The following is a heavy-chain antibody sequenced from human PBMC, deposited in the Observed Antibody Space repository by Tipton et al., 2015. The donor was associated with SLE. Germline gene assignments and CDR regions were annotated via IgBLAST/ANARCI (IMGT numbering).Heavy chain of an antibody. J-gene: IGHJ3*02. CDR1: VGSITSGSYY. Sequence: TLSLTCTVSVGSITSGSYYWTWIRQPAGKGLEWIGQIYTSGSTNYNPSLKSRVTIAVDTSKKQISLKLTSVTAADTAVYYCARQVGAKAFDIWGQGTMVTVSS. D-gene: IGHD1-26*01. V-gene: IGHV4-61*09. CDR3: ARQVGAKAFDI. CDR2: IYTSGST.